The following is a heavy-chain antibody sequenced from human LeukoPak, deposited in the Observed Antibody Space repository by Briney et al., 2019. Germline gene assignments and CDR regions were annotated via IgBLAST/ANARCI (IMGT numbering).Heavy chain of an antibody. CDR2: ISSSSSTI. CDR3: ARLAAAGTGEDY. Sequence: GGSLRLSRAASGFTFSSYWMNWVRQAPGKGLEWVSYISSSSSTIHYADSVKGRFTISRDNAKNSLYLQMNSLRDEDTAVYYCARLAAAGTGEDYWGQETLVTVSS. CDR1: GFTFSSYW. J-gene: IGHJ4*02. V-gene: IGHV3-48*02. D-gene: IGHD6-13*01.